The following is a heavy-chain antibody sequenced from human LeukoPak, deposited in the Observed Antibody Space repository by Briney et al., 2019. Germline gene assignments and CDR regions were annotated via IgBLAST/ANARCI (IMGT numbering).Heavy chain of an antibody. V-gene: IGHV3-53*01. CDR1: GFTVSSNY. D-gene: IGHD3-10*01. CDR2: IYSGGST. J-gene: IGHJ4*02. Sequence: PGGSLRLSCAASGFTVSSNYMSWVRQAPGKGLEWVSVIYSGGSTYYADSVKGRFTISRDNSKNTLYLQMNSLRAEDTAMYYCASSMVRGVITAFDYWGQGTLVTVSS. CDR3: ASSMVRGVITAFDY.